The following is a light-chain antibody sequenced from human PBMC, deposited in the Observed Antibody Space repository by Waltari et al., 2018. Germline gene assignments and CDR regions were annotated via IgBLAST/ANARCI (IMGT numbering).Light chain of an antibody. CDR3: QQYNDSART. Sequence: EIVMTQSPATLSVSPGERATLSCRASQSVSSNLAWYQQKPGQSPRLLIYGASTRATGIAARFSGSGSGTEFTLTISSLQSEDFALYYCQQYNDSARTFGQGTKVEI. V-gene: IGKV3-15*01. J-gene: IGKJ1*01. CDR1: QSVSSN. CDR2: GAS.